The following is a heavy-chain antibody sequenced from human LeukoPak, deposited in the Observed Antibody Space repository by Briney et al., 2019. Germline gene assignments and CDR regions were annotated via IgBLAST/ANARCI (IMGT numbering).Heavy chain of an antibody. V-gene: IGHV3-66*01. CDR2: IYSGGST. CDR1: GFTVSSNY. J-gene: IGHJ6*03. D-gene: IGHD3-3*01. Sequence: GGSLRLSCAASGFTVSSNYMSWVRQAPGKGLEWVSVIYSGGSTYYADSVKGRFTISRDNSKNTLYLQMNSLRAEDTAVYYCARESGLEDYYYMDVWGKGTTVTVSS. CDR3: ARESGLEDYYYMDV.